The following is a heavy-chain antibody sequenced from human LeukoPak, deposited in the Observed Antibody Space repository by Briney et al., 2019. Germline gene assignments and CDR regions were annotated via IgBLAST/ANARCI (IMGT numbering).Heavy chain of an antibody. D-gene: IGHD6-13*01. CDR1: GYTFTSYG. J-gene: IGHJ4*02. CDR2: ISAYNGNT. CDR3: AREVRWAAGTSRRKYDY. V-gene: IGHV1-18*01. Sequence: GASVKVSCKASGYTFTSYGISWVRQAPGQGIEWMGWISAYNGNTNYAQKLQGRVTMTTDTSTSTAYMELRSLRSDDTAVYYCAREVRWAAGTSRRKYDYWGQGTLVTVSS.